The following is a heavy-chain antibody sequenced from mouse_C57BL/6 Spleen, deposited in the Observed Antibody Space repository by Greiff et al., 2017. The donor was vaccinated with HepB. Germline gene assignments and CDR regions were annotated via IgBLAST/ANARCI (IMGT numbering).Heavy chain of an antibody. D-gene: IGHD1-1*02. V-gene: IGHV5-17*01. J-gene: IGHJ4*01. CDR3: GRSGYGVYYYAMDY. CDR2: ISSGSSTI. Sequence: EVQGVESGGGLVKPGGSLKLSCAASGFTFSDYGMHWVRQAPEKGLEWVAYISSGSSTIYYADTVKGRFTISRDNAKNTLFLQMTSLRSEDTAMYYCGRSGYGVYYYAMDYWGQGTSVTVSS. CDR1: GFTFSDYG.